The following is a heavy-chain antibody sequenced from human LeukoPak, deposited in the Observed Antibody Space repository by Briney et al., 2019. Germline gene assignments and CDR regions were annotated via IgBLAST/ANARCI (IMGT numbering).Heavy chain of an antibody. CDR2: IKQDGSEK. V-gene: IGHV3-7*01. Sequence: PGGSLRLSCAASGFTFSSYWMSWVRQAPGKGLEWVANIKQDGSEKYYVDSVKGRFTISRDNAKNSLYLQMNSLRAEDTAVYYCARGDFYYDSSGHQFDYWGQGTLVTVSS. J-gene: IGHJ4*02. D-gene: IGHD3-22*01. CDR1: GFTFSSYW. CDR3: ARGDFYYDSSGHQFDY.